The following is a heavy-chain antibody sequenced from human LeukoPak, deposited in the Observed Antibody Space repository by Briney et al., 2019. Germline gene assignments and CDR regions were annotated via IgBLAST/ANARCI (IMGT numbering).Heavy chain of an antibody. J-gene: IGHJ4*02. V-gene: IGHV3-74*01. CDR2: IDKEGSAA. D-gene: IGHD1-26*01. CDR1: GLIFTNYW. CDR3: ARGGYSGSYYRFD. Sequence: GGSLTLSCVSSGLIFTNYWMHWVRHVPGKAPVWVGRIDKEGSAAFYAESVKSRFTISRDNVKSTVYLQMSSRTAEDTAVYHGARGGYSGSYYRFDWGQGTLVTVSS.